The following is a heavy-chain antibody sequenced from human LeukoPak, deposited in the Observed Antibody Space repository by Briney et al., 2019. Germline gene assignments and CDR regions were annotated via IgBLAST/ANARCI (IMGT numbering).Heavy chain of an antibody. CDR3: ARTKYYSSSWRGYYYYYMDV. Sequence: PSETLSLTCTVSGGSLSISISYWGWIRQPPGKGREWYGSIYYSGSTYYNPSLKSRVPISVDPSKNQFSLKLSYVTAAHTAVDYCARTKYYSSSWRGYYYYYMDVWGKPTTVTISS. CDR1: GGSLSISISY. J-gene: IGHJ6*03. CDR2: IYYSGST. V-gene: IGHV4-39*01. D-gene: IGHD6-13*01.